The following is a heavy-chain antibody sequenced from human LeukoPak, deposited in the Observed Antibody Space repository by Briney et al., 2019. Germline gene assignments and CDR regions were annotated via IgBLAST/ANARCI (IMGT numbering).Heavy chain of an antibody. J-gene: IGHJ4*02. D-gene: IGHD3-22*01. Sequence: SETLSLTCADYGGSFSGYYWSWIRQPPGKGLEWIGEINHSGSTNYNPSLKSRVTISVDTSKNQFSLKLSSVTAADTAVYYCASAPDYYDSEQVDYWGQGTLVTVSS. CDR1: GGSFSGYY. V-gene: IGHV4-34*01. CDR3: ASAPDYYDSEQVDY. CDR2: INHSGST.